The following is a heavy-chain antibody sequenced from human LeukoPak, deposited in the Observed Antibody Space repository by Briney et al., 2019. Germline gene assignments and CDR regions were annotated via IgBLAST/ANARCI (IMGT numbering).Heavy chain of an antibody. CDR3: ARDPYSGSYGNYYYYFMDV. J-gene: IGHJ6*03. V-gene: IGHV3-23*01. D-gene: IGHD1-26*01. CDR1: GFTFSDYA. Sequence: GGSLRLSCAASGFTFSDYAMSWVRQAPGKGLEWLSVISGGSSGSTYYADSVTGRFTVSRDNSKNTVDLQMNNLRVDDTAIYYCARDPYSGSYGNYYYYFMDVWGKGTTVTISS. CDR2: ISGGSSGST.